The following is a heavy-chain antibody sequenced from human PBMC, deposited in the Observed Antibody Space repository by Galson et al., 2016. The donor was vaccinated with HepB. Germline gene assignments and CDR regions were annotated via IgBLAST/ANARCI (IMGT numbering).Heavy chain of an antibody. CDR1: GYIFNNFW. J-gene: IGHJ6*02. CDR3: ARTHSGGTDYYYYAMDV. Sequence: QSGAEVKKPGESLKISCKGSGYIFNNFWVAWVRQMPGKGMEWMGIIYPGDSHSRYSPSLKGQAPISADKSINTPYLQWSSLTASDTAVYYCARTHSGGTDYYYYAMDVWGQGTTVTVSS. CDR2: IYPGDSHS. V-gene: IGHV5-51*01. D-gene: IGHD2-15*01.